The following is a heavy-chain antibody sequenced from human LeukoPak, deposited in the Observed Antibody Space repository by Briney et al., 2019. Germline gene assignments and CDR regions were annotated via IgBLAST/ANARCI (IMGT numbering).Heavy chain of an antibody. Sequence: GGSLRLSCAASGFTFSSYAMSWVRQAPGKGLEWVSAISGSGGSTYYADSVKGRFTISRDNSKNTLYLRMNSLRAEDTAVYYCAKSRAVVVTAILDYWGQGTLVTVSS. D-gene: IGHD2-21*02. CDR1: GFTFSSYA. CDR3: AKSRAVVVTAILDY. J-gene: IGHJ4*02. CDR2: ISGSGGST. V-gene: IGHV3-23*01.